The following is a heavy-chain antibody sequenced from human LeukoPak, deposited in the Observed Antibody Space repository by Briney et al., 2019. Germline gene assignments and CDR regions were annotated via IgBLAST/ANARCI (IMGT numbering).Heavy chain of an antibody. CDR2: IYPGDSDT. CDR1: GYSFTTYW. Sequence: GESLKISFKSSGYSFTTYWIAWVRQMPGKGLEWMGIIYPGDSDTRFSPPFQGQVTISADKSISTAYLQWTSLKASDSAMYYCARVLIRGDEIDYWGQGTLVTVSS. CDR3: ARVLIRGDEIDY. V-gene: IGHV5-51*01. J-gene: IGHJ4*02. D-gene: IGHD2-21*01.